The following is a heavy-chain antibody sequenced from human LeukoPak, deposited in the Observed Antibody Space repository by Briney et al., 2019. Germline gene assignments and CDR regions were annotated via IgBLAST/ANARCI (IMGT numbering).Heavy chain of an antibody. V-gene: IGHV1-18*01. CDR1: GYTFTSYG. D-gene: IGHD4-17*01. Sequence: EASVKVSCKASGYTFTSYGISWVRQAPGQGLEWMGWISAYNGNINYAQKLQGRVTMTTDTSTSTAYMELSRLRSDDTAVYYCARDMQDTRYGDYASALDYWGQGTLVTVSS. CDR2: ISAYNGNI. CDR3: ARDMQDTRYGDYASALDY. J-gene: IGHJ4*02.